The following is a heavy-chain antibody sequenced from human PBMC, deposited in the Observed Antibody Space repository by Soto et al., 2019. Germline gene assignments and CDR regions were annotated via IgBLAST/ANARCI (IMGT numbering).Heavy chain of an antibody. CDR3: AKGWRETDY. D-gene: IGHD2-15*01. V-gene: IGHV3-30*18. Sequence: QVQLVESGGGVVQPGRSLRLSCAASGFTFSSYGMHWVRQAPGKGLEWVALISYEGSNKYYADSVKGRFTISRDNSKNTLYLQMNSLRAEDTAVYYCAKGWRETDYWGQGTLVTVSS. CDR1: GFTFSSYG. J-gene: IGHJ4*02. CDR2: ISYEGSNK.